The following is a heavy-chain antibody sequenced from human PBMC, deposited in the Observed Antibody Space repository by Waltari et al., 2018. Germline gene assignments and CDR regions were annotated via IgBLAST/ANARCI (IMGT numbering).Heavy chain of an antibody. CDR1: GFTFSSYW. CDR2: INSDGSST. CDR3: ASSGYSSSSVPEFAFDI. J-gene: IGHJ3*02. V-gene: IGHV3-74*01. Sequence: EVQLVESGGGLVQPGGSLRLSCAASGFTFSSYWMHWVRQAPGKGLVWVSRINSDGSSTSYADSVKGRFTISRDNAKNTLYLQMNSLRAEDTAVYYCASSGYSSSSVPEFAFDIWGQGTMVTVSS. D-gene: IGHD6-6*01.